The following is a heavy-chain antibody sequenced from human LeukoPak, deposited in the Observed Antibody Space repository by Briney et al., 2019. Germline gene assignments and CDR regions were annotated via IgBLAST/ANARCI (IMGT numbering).Heavy chain of an antibody. V-gene: IGHV4-4*07. Sequence: SETLSLTCTVSGGSISSYYWSWIRQPAGKGLEWIGRIYTSGSTYYNPSLKSRVTISVDTSKNQFSLKLSSVTAADTAVYYCARALYYYDSSGDDAFDIWGQGTMVTVSS. CDR3: ARALYYYDSSGDDAFDI. CDR1: GGSISSYY. CDR2: IYTSGST. D-gene: IGHD3-22*01. J-gene: IGHJ3*02.